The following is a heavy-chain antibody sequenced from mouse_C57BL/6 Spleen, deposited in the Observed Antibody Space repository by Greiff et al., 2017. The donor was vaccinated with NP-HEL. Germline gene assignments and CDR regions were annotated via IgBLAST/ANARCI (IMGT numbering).Heavy chain of an antibody. Sequence: VQLQQPGAELVKPGASVKLSCKASGYTFTSYWMHWVKQRPGQGLEWIGMIHPNSGSTNYNEKFKSKATLTVDKSSSTAYMQLSSLTSEESAVYYCARKGAYYSNYVLADWGKGTMVTVSA. D-gene: IGHD2-5*01. V-gene: IGHV1-64*01. CDR2: IHPNSGST. J-gene: IGHJ3*01. CDR1: GYTFTSYW. CDR3: ARKGAYYSNYVLAD.